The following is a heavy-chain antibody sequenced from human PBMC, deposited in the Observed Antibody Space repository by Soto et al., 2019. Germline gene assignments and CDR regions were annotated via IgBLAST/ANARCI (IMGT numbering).Heavy chain of an antibody. CDR2: IKQDGSEK. V-gene: IGHV3-7*04. D-gene: IGHD2-2*01. Sequence: GSLRLSCAASGFTFSSYWMSWVRQAPGKGLEWVANIKQDGSEKYYVDSVKGRFTISRDNAKNSLYLQMNSLRAEDTAVYYCARDLSDIVVVPAAMTGDYWGQGTLVTVSS. CDR1: GFTFSSYW. CDR3: ARDLSDIVVVPAAMTGDY. J-gene: IGHJ4*02.